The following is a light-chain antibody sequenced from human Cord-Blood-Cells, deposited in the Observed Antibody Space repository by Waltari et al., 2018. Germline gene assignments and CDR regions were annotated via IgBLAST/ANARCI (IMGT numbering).Light chain of an antibody. CDR1: QGISSY. CDR2: AAS. Sequence: AIRMTQPPSPLSASTGDRVTITCRASQGISSYLAWYQQKPGKAPKLLIYAASTLQSGVPSRFSGSGSGTDFTLTISCLQSEDFATYYCQQYYSYPRTFGQGTKVEIK. CDR3: QQYYSYPRT. J-gene: IGKJ1*01. V-gene: IGKV1-8*01.